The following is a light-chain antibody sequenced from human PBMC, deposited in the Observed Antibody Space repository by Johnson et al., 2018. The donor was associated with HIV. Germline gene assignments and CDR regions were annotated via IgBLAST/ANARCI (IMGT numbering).Light chain of an antibody. CDR2: ANN. V-gene: IGLV1-51*02. Sequence: QSVLTQPPSVSAAPGQKVTISCSGSSSNIGNNYVSWYQQLPGTAPKLLIYANNKRPSGIPDRFSGSKSGTSATLGITGLQTGEEADYYCGTWDSSLSAFVFGTGTKVTVL. CDR3: GTWDSSLSAFV. CDR1: SSNIGNNY. J-gene: IGLJ1*01.